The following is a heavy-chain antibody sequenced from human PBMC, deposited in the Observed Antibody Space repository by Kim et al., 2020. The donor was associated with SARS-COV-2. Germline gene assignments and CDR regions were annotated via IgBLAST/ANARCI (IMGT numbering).Heavy chain of an antibody. CDR1: GYTFTDFY. V-gene: IGHV1-2*02. D-gene: IGHD3-9*01. J-gene: IGHJ5*02. Sequence: ASVKVSCKASGYTFTDFYIHWVRQAPGQGLQWMGWINADNGGSYCAQRFQDRVTVTRDTSLNTAYMEISSLTSDDTAVYYCPSGREAFLRYFAWGRGTMVTVSS. CDR3: PSGREAFLRYFA. CDR2: INADNGGS.